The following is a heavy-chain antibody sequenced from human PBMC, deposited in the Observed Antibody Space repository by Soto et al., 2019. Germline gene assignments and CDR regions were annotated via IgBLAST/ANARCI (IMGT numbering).Heavy chain of an antibody. CDR2: IYHSGST. V-gene: IGHV4-30-2*01. D-gene: IGHD3-22*01. Sequence: QLQLQESGSGLVKPSQTLSLTCAVSGGSISSGGYSWSWIRQPPGKGLEWIGYIYHSGSTYYNPSLKSRVTISVDTSKNEFSLKLSSVTAADTAVYYCARGFPNHYDNSWGWFDPWGQGTLVTVSS. J-gene: IGHJ5*02. CDR3: ARGFPNHYDNSWGWFDP. CDR1: GGSISSGGYS.